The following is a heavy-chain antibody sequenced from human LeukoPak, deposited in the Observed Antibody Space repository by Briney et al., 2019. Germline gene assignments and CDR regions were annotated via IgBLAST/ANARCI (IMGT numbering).Heavy chain of an antibody. V-gene: IGHV4-39*07. CDR2: IYYSGST. CDR1: GGSISSSSYY. J-gene: IGHJ6*03. Sequence: PSETLSLTCTVSGGSISSSSYYWGWIRQPPGKGLEWIGSIYYSGSTYYNPSLKSRVTISVDTSKNQFSLKLSSVTAADTAVYYCARVEWSHAYMDVWGKGTTVTVSS. CDR3: ARVEWSHAYMDV. D-gene: IGHD3-3*01.